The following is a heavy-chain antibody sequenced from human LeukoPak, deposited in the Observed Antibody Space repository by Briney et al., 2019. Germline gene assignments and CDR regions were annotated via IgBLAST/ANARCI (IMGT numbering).Heavy chain of an antibody. V-gene: IGHV3-49*04. CDR1: GFTFGDYA. D-gene: IGHD2-2*01. Sequence: GGSLRLSCTASGFTFGDYAMSWVRQAPGKGLEWVGFIRSKAYGGTTEYAASVKGRFTISRDDSKSIAYLQMNSLKTEDTAVYYCTRGLIVVIPAAMDYWGQGTLVTVSS. J-gene: IGHJ4*02. CDR3: TRGLIVVIPAAMDY. CDR2: IRSKAYGGTT.